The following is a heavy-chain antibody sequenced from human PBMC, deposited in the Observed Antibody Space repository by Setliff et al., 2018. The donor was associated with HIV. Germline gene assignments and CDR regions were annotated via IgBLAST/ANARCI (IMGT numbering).Heavy chain of an antibody. V-gene: IGHV1-8*02. CDR1: GYTFTSYD. Sequence: ASVKVSCKASGYTFTSYDINWVRQATGQGLEWMGWMNPNSGNTGYAQKFQGRVTMTRNTSISTAYMELSSLRSEDTAVYYCARREGVYYNFWSGSYYFDYWGQGTLVTVSS. CDR3: ARREGVYYNFWSGSYYFDY. CDR2: MNPNSGNT. J-gene: IGHJ4*02. D-gene: IGHD3-3*01.